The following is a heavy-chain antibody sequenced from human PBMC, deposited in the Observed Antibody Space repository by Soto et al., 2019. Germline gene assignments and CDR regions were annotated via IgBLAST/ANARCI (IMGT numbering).Heavy chain of an antibody. V-gene: IGHV3-21*01. CDR2: ISSSSSYI. J-gene: IGHJ3*01. CDR3: ARGDIVVVPAAGKL. D-gene: IGHD2-2*01. Sequence: KPGGSLRLSCAASGFTFSSYSMNWVRQAPGKGLEWVSSISSSSSYIYYADSVKGRFTISRDNAKNSLYLQMNSLRAEDTAVYYCARGDIVVVPAAGKLWGQGTMVTVSS. CDR1: GFTFSSYS.